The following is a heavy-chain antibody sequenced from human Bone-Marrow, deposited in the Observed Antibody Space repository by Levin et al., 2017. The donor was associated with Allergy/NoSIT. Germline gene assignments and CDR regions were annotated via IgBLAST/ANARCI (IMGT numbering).Heavy chain of an antibody. CDR1: GVPVRGCC. J-gene: IGHJ4*02. D-gene: IGHD7-27*01. Sequence: ASETLSLTCSVSGVPVRGCCWGWVRLPPGKGLEWIGYNHDTGNINYNPSLMSRVTISIDTSKNQFSLQLTSVTAADTAVYYCARDNWGSLDYWGQGTLVTVSS. CDR3: ARDNWGSLDY. V-gene: IGHV4-59*02. CDR2: NHDTGNI.